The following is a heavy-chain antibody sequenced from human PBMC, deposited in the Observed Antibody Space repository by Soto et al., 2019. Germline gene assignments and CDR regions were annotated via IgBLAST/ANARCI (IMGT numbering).Heavy chain of an antibody. V-gene: IGHV4-61*01. CDR3: ARDGGATTGDYYYYGMDV. Sequence: QVQLQESGPGLVKPSETLSLTCTVSGGSVSSGSYYWSWIRQPPGKGLEWIGYIYYSGSTNYNPTLNSRVHISVDTSKNQFSLKLSSVTAADTAVYYCARDGGATTGDYYYYGMDVWGQGTTVTVSS. CDR1: GGSVSSGSYY. CDR2: IYYSGST. D-gene: IGHD1-26*01. J-gene: IGHJ6*02.